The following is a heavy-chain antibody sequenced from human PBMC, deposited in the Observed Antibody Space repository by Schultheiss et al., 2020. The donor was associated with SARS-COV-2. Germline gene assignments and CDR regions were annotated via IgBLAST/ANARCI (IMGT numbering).Heavy chain of an antibody. V-gene: IGHV1-18*04. CDR3: ARDQTIFAHLWFDP. Sequence: ASVKVSCKASGYTFTNYGISWVRQVLGQGLEWIAWINNNNGNTYYAQKVQGRVTVTTETSTSQVYMELRSLRSDDTAVYYCARDQTIFAHLWFDPWGQGTLVTVSS. D-gene: IGHD3-3*01. CDR1: GYTFTNYG. J-gene: IGHJ5*02. CDR2: INNNNGNT.